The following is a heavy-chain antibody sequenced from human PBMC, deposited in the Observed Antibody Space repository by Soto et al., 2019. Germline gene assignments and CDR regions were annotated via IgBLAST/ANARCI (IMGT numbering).Heavy chain of an antibody. J-gene: IGHJ4*02. Sequence: QVQLQQWGAGLLKPSETLSLTCAVYGGSFSGYYWSWIRQPPGKGLEWIGEINHSGSTNYNPSLKRRVTISVDTSKNQFSLKLSSVTAADTAVYYCARGNRGYSYGPLFDYWGQGTLVTVSS. V-gene: IGHV4-34*01. CDR1: GGSFSGYY. CDR3: ARGNRGYSYGPLFDY. D-gene: IGHD5-18*01. CDR2: INHSGST.